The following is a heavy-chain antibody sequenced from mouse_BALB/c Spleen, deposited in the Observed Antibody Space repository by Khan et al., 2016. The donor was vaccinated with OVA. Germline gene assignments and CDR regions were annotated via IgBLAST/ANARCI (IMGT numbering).Heavy chain of an antibody. V-gene: IGHV3-2*02. J-gene: IGHJ2*01. Sequence: EVQLQESGPGLVKPSQSLSLTCTVTGYSITSDYAWNWIRQFPGNKMEWMGYISYSGNTKYNPSHKSRVSITRDTSKNQFFLQLNSVTIEDTATXYCARIYGGDFDYWGQGTTLTVSS. CDR2: ISYSGNT. CDR1: GYSITSDYA. CDR3: ARIYGGDFDY. D-gene: IGHD1-1*01.